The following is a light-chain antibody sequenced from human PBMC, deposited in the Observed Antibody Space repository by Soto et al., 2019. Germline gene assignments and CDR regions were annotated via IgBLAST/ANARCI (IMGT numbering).Light chain of an antibody. Sequence: DIQMTQSPSSLSASVGDRVTITFRASQSISSYLNWYQQKPGKAPKLLIYAASSLQSGVPSRFSGSVSGTDFTLTISSLQPEDFATYYCQQYNPYTWTFGHGTKVDIK. CDR1: QSISSY. CDR2: AAS. V-gene: IGKV1-39*01. J-gene: IGKJ1*01. CDR3: QQYNPYTWT.